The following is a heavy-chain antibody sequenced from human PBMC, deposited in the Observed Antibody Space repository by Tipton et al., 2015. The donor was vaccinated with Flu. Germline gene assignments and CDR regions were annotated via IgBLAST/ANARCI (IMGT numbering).Heavy chain of an antibody. CDR1: GFTFSGFW. CDR2: VNQDGSEK. V-gene: IGHV3-7*01. CDR3: TRYCSGGSCYSGDYYYHYGMDV. Sequence: SLRLSCAASGFTFSGFWMTWVRHAPGKGLEWVANVNQDGSEKYYVDSVKGRFPISRDNAENSLYLQLSSLRVEDTAVYYCTRYCSGGSCYSGDYYYHYGMDVWGQGTTVTVSS. D-gene: IGHD2-15*01. J-gene: IGHJ6*02.